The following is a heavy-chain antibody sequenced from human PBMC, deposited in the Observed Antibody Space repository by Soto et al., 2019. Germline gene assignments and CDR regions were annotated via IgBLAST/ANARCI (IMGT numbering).Heavy chain of an antibody. D-gene: IGHD2-15*01. CDR1: GFTFSSYW. V-gene: IGHV3-74*01. Sequence: EVQLVESGGGLVQPGGSLRLSCAASGFTFSSYWMHWVRQAPGKGLVWVSSINSDGSSTSYEASVKGRFTISKDNAKNTLYLQMNSLSADDTAVYYCVRTSLVVAAATREDYWGQGTLVTVSS. J-gene: IGHJ4*02. CDR2: INSDGSST. CDR3: VRTSLVVAAATREDY.